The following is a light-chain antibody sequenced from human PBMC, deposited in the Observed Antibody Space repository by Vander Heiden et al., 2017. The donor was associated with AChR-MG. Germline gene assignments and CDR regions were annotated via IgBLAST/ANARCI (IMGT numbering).Light chain of an antibody. V-gene: IGLV2-23*02. CDR1: SSDVGSYNL. CDR3: CSYAGSSTFVLV. CDR2: EVS. J-gene: IGLJ2*01. Sequence: QSALTQPASVSGSPGQSITISCTGTSSDVGSYNLVSWYQQHPGKAPKLMIYEVSKRPSGVSNRFSGSKSGNTASLTISGLQAEDEADYYCCSYAGSSTFVLVFGGGTKLTVL.